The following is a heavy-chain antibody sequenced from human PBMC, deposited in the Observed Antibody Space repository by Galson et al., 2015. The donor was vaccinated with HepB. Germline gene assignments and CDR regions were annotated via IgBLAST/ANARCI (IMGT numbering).Heavy chain of an antibody. J-gene: IGHJ1*01. CDR2: ISGSGGST. V-gene: IGHV3-23*01. Sequence: SLRLSCAASGFTFSSYAMSWVRQAPGKGLEWVSAISGSGGSTYYADSVKGRFTISRDNSKNTLYLQMNSLRAEDTAVYYCAKDPEYQLLSDEYFQHWGQGTLVTVSS. D-gene: IGHD2-2*01. CDR1: GFTFSSYA. CDR3: AKDPEYQLLSDEYFQH.